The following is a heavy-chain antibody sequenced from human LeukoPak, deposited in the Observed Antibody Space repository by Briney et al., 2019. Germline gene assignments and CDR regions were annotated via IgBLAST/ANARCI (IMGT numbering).Heavy chain of an antibody. CDR2: ISAYNGNT. CDR3: ARGLFTYNDY. Sequence: ASVKVSCKASGYTFTSYGISWVRQAPGQGLEWMGWISAYNGNTNYAQKFQGRVTITRNTSISTAYMELSSLRSEDTAVYYCARGLFTYNDYWGQGTLVTVSS. D-gene: IGHD3-10*01. J-gene: IGHJ4*02. V-gene: IGHV1-18*01. CDR1: GYTFTSYG.